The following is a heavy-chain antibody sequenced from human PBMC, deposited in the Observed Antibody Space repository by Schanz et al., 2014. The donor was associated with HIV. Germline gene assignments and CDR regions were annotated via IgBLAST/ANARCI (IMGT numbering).Heavy chain of an antibody. CDR3: AKASESIFGVEGLDF. D-gene: IGHD3-3*01. CDR1: GFTFSYYG. J-gene: IGHJ4*02. V-gene: IGHV3-30*18. CDR2: SSHDGSVK. Sequence: QVQLVESGGGLVKPGGSLRLSCAASGFTFSYYGMHWVRQAPGKGLEWVAVSSHDGSVKFYGDSVKGRFTISRDTFKNTVYLQMNSLRSEDTAVYYCAKASESIFGVEGLDFWGQGTLVIVSS.